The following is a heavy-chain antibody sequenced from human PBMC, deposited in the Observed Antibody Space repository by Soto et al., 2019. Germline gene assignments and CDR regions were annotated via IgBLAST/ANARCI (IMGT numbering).Heavy chain of an antibody. V-gene: IGHV3-30*18. CDR2: ISYDGSNK. CDR1: GFTFSSYS. CDR3: AKDQGLVVSAGFDY. J-gene: IGHJ4*02. Sequence: GGSLRLSCAASGFTFSSYSMNLVRQAPGKGLEWVAVISYDGSNKYYADSVKGRFTISRDNSKNTLYLQMNSLRAEDTAVYYCAKDQGLVVSAGFDYWGQGTLVTVSS. D-gene: IGHD2-2*01.